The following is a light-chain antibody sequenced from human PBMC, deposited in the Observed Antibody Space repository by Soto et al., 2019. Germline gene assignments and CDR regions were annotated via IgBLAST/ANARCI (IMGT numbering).Light chain of an antibody. V-gene: IGKV3-11*01. CDR3: QQRYHWPPLT. Sequence: EIVLTQSPATLSLSPGDSATLSCTASQDIRIFLAWYQQKPGQAPRLLIYNASQRATGIPARFAGSGSGTDFTLTISSLGPEDFAVYYYQQRYHWPPLTFGGGTKVESK. J-gene: IGKJ4*01. CDR2: NAS. CDR1: QDIRIF.